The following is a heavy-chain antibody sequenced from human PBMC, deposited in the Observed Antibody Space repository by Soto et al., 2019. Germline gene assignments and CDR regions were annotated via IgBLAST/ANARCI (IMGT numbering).Heavy chain of an antibody. D-gene: IGHD2-21*02. J-gene: IGHJ5*02. Sequence: PGGSMSLSCATSGSSSRYYAIHWVRPTPDKGQDRVALISFDGRKKNYADSVQGGFTISSDITGNDLNHQMSGLTMDDAAIYFCGGAGLSGFNSDFYGAWIDAWGQGALVTVSS. V-gene: IGHV3-30*04. CDR2: ISFDGRKK. CDR1: GSSSRYYA. CDR3: GGAGLSGFNSDFYGAWIDA.